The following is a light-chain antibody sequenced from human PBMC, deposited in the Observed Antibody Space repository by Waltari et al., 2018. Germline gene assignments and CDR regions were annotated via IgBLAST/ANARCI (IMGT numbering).Light chain of an antibody. Sequence: QTVVTQEPSLSVSPGGTGTLTCALSSGSPSTTSYASWYQQTPGQPPRTLVYKANSRSSGVPDRFSGSILGNRAALTITGAQAEDESDYYCLLYLGSGIFVFGGGTKLTVL. CDR2: KAN. J-gene: IGLJ3*02. V-gene: IGLV8-61*01. CDR3: LLYLGSGIFV. CDR1: SGSPSTTSY.